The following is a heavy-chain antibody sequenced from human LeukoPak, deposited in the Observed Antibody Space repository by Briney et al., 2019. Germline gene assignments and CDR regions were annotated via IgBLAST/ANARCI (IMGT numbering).Heavy chain of an antibody. J-gene: IGHJ4*02. CDR3: ATDLGGSYYFDY. V-gene: IGHV1-24*01. Sequence: ASVKVSCKVSGYTLTELSMHWVRQAPGKGLEWMGGFGPEDGETIYAQKFQGRVTMTEDTSTDTAYMELSSLRSEDTAVYYCATDLGGSYYFDYWGQGTLVTVSS. CDR1: GYTLTELS. CDR2: FGPEDGET. D-gene: IGHD1-26*01.